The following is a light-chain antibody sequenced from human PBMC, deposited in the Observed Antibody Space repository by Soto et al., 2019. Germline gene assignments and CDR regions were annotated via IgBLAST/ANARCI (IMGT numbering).Light chain of an antibody. CDR2: AAS. V-gene: IGKV1-12*01. CDR3: VQGNSVLLT. Sequence: DIQMTQSPSTMSASVGDRVTITCRASQSISSWLAWYQQKPGKAPKLLIYAASSLRSGVPSRFSGSRSGIYVTVNSGSRQAGDFVAYDCVQGNSVLLTFGGGTKVDIK. J-gene: IGKJ4*01. CDR1: QSISSW.